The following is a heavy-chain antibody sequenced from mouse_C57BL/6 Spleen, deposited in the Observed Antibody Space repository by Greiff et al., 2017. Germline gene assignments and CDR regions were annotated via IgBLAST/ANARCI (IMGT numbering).Heavy chain of an antibody. CDR2: INPNYGTT. Sequence: VQLQQSGPELVKPGASVKISCKASGYSFTDYNMNWVKQSNGKSLEWIGVINPNYGTTSYNQKFKGKATLTVDQSSSTAYMQLNSLTSEDSAVYYCATIYYGNYIYAMDYWGQGTSVTVSS. J-gene: IGHJ4*01. CDR1: GYSFTDYN. D-gene: IGHD2-1*01. V-gene: IGHV1-39*01. CDR3: ATIYYGNYIYAMDY.